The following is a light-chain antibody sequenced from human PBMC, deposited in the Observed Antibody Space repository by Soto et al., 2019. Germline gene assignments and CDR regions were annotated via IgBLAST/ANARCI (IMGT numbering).Light chain of an antibody. CDR3: QQYGSPSRT. CDR2: AAS. V-gene: IGKV3-20*01. J-gene: IGKJ1*01. CDR1: QSVGSNS. Sequence: EIVLTQSPGTLPLSPGERATLSCRASQSVGSNSLAWYQQRPGQAPRLLIYAASSRATGIPVRFSGSGSGTDFTLTISRLEPEDSAVYYCQQYGSPSRTFGQGTKVDIK.